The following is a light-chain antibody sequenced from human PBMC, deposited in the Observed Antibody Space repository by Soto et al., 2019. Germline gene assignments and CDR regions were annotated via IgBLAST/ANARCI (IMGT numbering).Light chain of an antibody. CDR1: SSNMGSNT. J-gene: IGLJ2*01. V-gene: IGLV1-44*01. Sequence: QSVLTQPPSASGTPGQGVAISCSGSSSNMGSNTVNWYQHLPGTAPKLLIYNDNQRPSGVPDRFFGSKSGTSASLAITGLQSEDEADYYCAAWDGSLNHILFGGGTNVTVL. CDR2: NDN. CDR3: AAWDGSLNHIL.